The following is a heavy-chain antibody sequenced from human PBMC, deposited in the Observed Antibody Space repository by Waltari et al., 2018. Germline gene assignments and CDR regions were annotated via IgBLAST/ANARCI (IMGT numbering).Heavy chain of an antibody. CDR1: GFTFSSYW. Sequence: EVQLVESGGGLVQPGGSLRLSCAASGFTFSSYWMHWVRQAPGKGLVWVSLINSDGSSTSYADSGKGRFTISRDNAKNTLYLQMNSLRAEDTAVYYCARRVGATTRDAFDIWGQGTMVTVSS. J-gene: IGHJ3*02. V-gene: IGHV3-74*01. CDR3: ARRVGATTRDAFDI. D-gene: IGHD1-26*01. CDR2: INSDGSST.